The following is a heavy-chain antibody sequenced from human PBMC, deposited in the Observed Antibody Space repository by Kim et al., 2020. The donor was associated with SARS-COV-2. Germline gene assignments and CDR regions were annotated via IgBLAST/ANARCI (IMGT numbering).Heavy chain of an antibody. V-gene: IGHV4-34*01. CDR3: ARALRYYYDSSGYYQKYYFDY. D-gene: IGHD3-22*01. Sequence: SETLSLTCAVYGGSFSGYYWSWIRQPPGKGLEWIGELNHSGSTNYNPSLKSRVTISVDTSKNQFSLKLSSVTAADTAVYYCARALRYYYDSSGYYQKYYFDYWGQGTLVTVSS. J-gene: IGHJ4*02. CDR1: GGSFSGYY. CDR2: LNHSGST.